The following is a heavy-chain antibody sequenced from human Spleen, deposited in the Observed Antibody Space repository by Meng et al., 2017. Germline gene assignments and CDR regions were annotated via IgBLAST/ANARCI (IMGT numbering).Heavy chain of an antibody. CDR3: ARDTGPDYYETSGVDY. V-gene: IGHV3-33*01. CDR2: IWSDGSNK. D-gene: IGHD3-22*01. Sequence: GESLKISCTASGFTFSSYGLHWVRQAPGKGLEWVAIIWSDGSNKYYADSVKGRFTISRDNSKNTLYLQMNSLRAEDTAVYYCARDTGPDYYETSGVDYWGQGTLVTVSS. CDR1: GFTFSSYG. J-gene: IGHJ4*02.